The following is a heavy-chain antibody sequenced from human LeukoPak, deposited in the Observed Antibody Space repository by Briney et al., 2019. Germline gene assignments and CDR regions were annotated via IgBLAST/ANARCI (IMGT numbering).Heavy chain of an antibody. CDR3: AKADDSSGYTYDY. D-gene: IGHD3-22*01. V-gene: IGHV3-23*01. Sequence: QAGGSLRLSCAASGFTFSSYAMSWVRQAPGKGLEWVSAISGSGGSTYYADSVKGRFTISRDNSKNTLYLQMNSLRAEDTAVYYCAKADDSSGYTYDYWGQGTLVTVSS. J-gene: IGHJ4*02. CDR1: GFTFSSYA. CDR2: ISGSGGST.